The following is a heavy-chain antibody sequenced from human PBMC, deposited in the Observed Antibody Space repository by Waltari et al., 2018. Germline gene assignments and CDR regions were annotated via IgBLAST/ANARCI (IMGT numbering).Heavy chain of an antibody. Sequence: QLQLQESGPGLVKPSGTLSLTCSVSGYSISSDFYWGWIRQPPGKGLEWIATVYPRESTSYNPSLMSRLTLSVDTSNNQFSLNLRSVTAADTAVYYCAGLRGFNYAFEPWGRGALVTVSS. D-gene: IGHD5-18*01. J-gene: IGHJ5*02. CDR3: AGLRGFNYAFEP. V-gene: IGHV4-38-2*02. CDR1: GYSISSDFY. CDR2: VYPREST.